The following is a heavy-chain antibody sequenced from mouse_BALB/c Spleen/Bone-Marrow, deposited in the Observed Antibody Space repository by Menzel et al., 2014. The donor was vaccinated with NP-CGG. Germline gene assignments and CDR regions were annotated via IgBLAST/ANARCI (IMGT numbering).Heavy chain of an antibody. CDR2: IYPGDSDT. D-gene: IGHD3-3*01. CDR1: GYAFSSYW. J-gene: IGHJ2*01. Sequence: VLLQQSGAELVRPGSSVKISCKASGYAFSSYWMNWVKQRPGQGLEWIGQIYPGDSDTDYNGKFKGMATLTADKSSNTAYKQLTSLTSGDSAVYYCARGWIPVDYWGQSPTLTVSS. V-gene: IGHV1-80*01. CDR3: ARGWIPVDY.